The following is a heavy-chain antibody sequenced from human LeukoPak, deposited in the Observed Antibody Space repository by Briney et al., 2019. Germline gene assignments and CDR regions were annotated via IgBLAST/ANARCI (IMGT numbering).Heavy chain of an antibody. Sequence: ASVKVSCKASGYTFTSYYMHWVRQAPGQGLEWMGIINPSGGSTSYAQKFQGRVTMTRDMSTSTVYMELSSLRSEDTAVYYCARGGGAAAGTGPFDYWGQGTLVTVSS. J-gene: IGHJ4*02. CDR1: GYTFTSYY. CDR3: ARGGGAAAGTGPFDY. CDR2: INPSGGST. D-gene: IGHD6-13*01. V-gene: IGHV1-46*01.